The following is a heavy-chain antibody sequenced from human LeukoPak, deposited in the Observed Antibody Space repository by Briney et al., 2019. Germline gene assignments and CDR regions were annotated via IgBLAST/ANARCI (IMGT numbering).Heavy chain of an antibody. D-gene: IGHD3-22*01. V-gene: IGHV4-34*01. CDR2: INHTGGT. Sequence: SETLSLTCAVYGGSFSGYNWNWIRQPPGKGLEWVGEINHTGGTNYNPSLKSRVTMSVDTSKNQFSLELSSVTAADTAVYYCARDGEIHPYDSSGYYYDYWGQGTLVTVSS. CDR3: ARDGEIHPYDSSGYYYDY. CDR1: GGSFSGYN. J-gene: IGHJ4*02.